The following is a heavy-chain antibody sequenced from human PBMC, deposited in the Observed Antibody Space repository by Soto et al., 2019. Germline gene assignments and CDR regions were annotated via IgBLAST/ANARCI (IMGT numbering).Heavy chain of an antibody. J-gene: IGHJ4*02. CDR3: ARDPQYSTSSQVFDS. CDR1: GYTFTTYA. D-gene: IGHD6-6*01. V-gene: IGHV1-18*01. CDR2: ISTYNGNT. Sequence: QVQLVQSGAEVKKPGASVKVSCKAPGYTFTTYAISWVRQAPGQGLEWMGRISTYNGNTKSAQKLQGRVTMTTDTSTSTAYMELRSRRSDDTAVYYCARDPQYSTSSQVFDSWGQGTLVTVSS.